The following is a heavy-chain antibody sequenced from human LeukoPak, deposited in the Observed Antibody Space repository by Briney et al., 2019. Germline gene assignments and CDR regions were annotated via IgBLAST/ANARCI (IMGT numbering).Heavy chain of an antibody. J-gene: IGHJ6*04. V-gene: IGHV3-48*03. CDR3: ARAETTSKYYYYYGMDV. CDR1: GFTFSSYE. CDR2: ISSSGSTI. D-gene: IGHD4-17*01. Sequence: GGSLRLSCAASGFTFSSYEMNWVRQAPGKGLEWVSYISSSGSTIYYADSVKGRFTISRDNVKNSLYLQMNSLRAEDTAVYYCARAETTSKYYYYYGMDVWGKGTTVTVSS.